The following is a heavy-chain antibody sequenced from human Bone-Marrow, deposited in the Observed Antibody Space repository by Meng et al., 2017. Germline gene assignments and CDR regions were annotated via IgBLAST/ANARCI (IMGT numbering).Heavy chain of an antibody. V-gene: IGHV4-34*01. D-gene: IGHD5-18*01. J-gene: IGHJ4*02. CDR3: ARDSIQLWSRDLFDY. CDR1: GGSFSGYY. Sequence: QVQLQQWGAGLLKPSETLSLTCAVDGGSFSGYYWSWIRQPPGKGLEWIGEINHSGSTNYNPSLKSRVTISVDTSKNQFSLKLSSVTAADTAVYYCARDSIQLWSRDLFDYWGQGTLVIVSS. CDR2: INHSGST.